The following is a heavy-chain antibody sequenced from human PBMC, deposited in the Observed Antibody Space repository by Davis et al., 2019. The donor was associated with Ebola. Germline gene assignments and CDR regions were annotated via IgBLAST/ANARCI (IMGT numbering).Heavy chain of an antibody. J-gene: IGHJ4*02. CDR3: ARSLTSLFPYFDY. V-gene: IGHV1-2*02. CDR2: LNPNTGGT. Sequence: ASVKVSCKASGYTFTDYYIYWLRQAPGQRLEWMAWLNPNTGGTHFAQTFHDRVTMTRDTSISTAYMELSWLKSDDTAVYYCARSLTSLFPYFDYWGQGTLVTVSS. CDR1: GYTFTDYY. D-gene: IGHD3-9*01.